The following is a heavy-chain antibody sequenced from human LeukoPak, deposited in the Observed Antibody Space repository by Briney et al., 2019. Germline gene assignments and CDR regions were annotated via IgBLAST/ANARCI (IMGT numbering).Heavy chain of an antibody. J-gene: IGHJ4*02. CDR3: AKVPSSLSGAGQRYFDY. Sequence: GGSLRPSCAASGFTFSSYAMSWVRQTPGSGLEYVSAISGSGGGTWYADSMKGRFTISRDNSKSTLYLQMNSLRAEDTAVYYCAKVPSSLSGAGQRYFDYWGQGTLVTVSS. CDR1: GFTFSSYA. CDR2: ISGSGGGT. D-gene: IGHD6-19*01. V-gene: IGHV3-23*01.